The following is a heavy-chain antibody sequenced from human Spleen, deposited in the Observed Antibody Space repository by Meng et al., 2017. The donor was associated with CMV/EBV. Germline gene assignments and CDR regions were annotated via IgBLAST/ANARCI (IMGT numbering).Heavy chain of an antibody. D-gene: IGHD6-13*01. V-gene: IGHV4-39*07. CDR1: GGSITRSSYY. CDR2: IYYSGAT. J-gene: IGHJ5*02. Sequence: SGGSITRSSYYWGWIRQPPGKGLEWIGSIYYSGATYYNSSLKSRVTISLDTSKNQFSLKLSSVIAEDTAMYYCARCVSAADSTDWFDPWGQGTLVTVSS. CDR3: ARCVSAADSTDWFDP.